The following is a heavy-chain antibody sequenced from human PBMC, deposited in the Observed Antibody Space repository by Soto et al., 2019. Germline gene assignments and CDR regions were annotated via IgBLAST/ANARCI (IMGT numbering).Heavy chain of an antibody. CDR1: GYTLTELS. CDR2: FDPEDGET. D-gene: IGHD6-13*01. Sequence: GASVKVSCKVSGYTLTELSMHWVRQAPGKGLEWMGGFDPEDGETIYAQKFQGRVTMTGDTSTDTAYMELSSLRSGDTAVYYCATKGRWYVGYYYYGMDVWGQGTTVTVSS. V-gene: IGHV1-24*01. CDR3: ATKGRWYVGYYYYGMDV. J-gene: IGHJ6*02.